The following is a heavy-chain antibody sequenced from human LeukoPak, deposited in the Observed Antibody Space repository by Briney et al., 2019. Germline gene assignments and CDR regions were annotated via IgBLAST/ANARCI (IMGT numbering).Heavy chain of an antibody. CDR2: INAGNGNT. V-gene: IGHV1-3*03. CDR3: ARGRYCSGGSCYSSLFY. CDR1: GYTFTSYA. J-gene: IGHJ4*02. D-gene: IGHD2-15*01. Sequence: GASVKVSCKASGYTFTSYAMHWVRQAPGQRLEWMGWINAGNGNTKYSQEFQGRVTMTRNTSISTAYMELSSLRSEDTAVYYCARGRYCSGGSCYSSLFYWGQGTLVTVSS.